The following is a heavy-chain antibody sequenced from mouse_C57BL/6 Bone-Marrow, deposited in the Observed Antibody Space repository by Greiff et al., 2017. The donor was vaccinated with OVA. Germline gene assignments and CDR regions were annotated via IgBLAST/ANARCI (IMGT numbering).Heavy chain of an antibody. J-gene: IGHJ3*01. CDR1: GYTFTSYW. CDR3: ASAYYDYAWFAY. CDR2: IDPSDSYT. Sequence: QVQLQQPGAELVKPGASVKLSCKASGYTFTSYWMQWVKPRPGQGLEWIGEIDPSDSYTNYNQKFKGKATLTVDTSSSTAYMQLSSLSSEDSAVYYCASAYYDYAWFAYWGQGTLVTVSA. D-gene: IGHD2-4*01. V-gene: IGHV1-50*01.